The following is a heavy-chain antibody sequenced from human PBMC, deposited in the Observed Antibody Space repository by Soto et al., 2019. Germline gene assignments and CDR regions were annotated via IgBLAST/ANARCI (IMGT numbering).Heavy chain of an antibody. CDR3: ARGGVGIVVVPAAKPYDY. V-gene: IGHV3-7*03. CDR2: IKQDGSEK. CDR1: GFTFSSYW. Sequence: EVQLVESGGGLVQPGGSLRLSCAASGFTFSSYWMSWVRQAPGKGLEWVANIKQDGSEKYYVDSVKGRFTISRDNAKKSRYRQMNSLRAEDTAVYYCARGGVGIVVVPAAKPYDYWGQGTLVTVSS. J-gene: IGHJ4*02. D-gene: IGHD2-2*01.